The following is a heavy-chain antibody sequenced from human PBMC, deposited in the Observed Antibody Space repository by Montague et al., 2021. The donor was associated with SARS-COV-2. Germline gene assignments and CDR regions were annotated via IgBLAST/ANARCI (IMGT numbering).Heavy chain of an antibody. CDR2: IYTSGST. J-gene: IGHJ4*02. D-gene: IGHD3-9*01. CDR3: AGESLHLTGYYNDYFDY. CDR1: GGSISSGSYY. V-gene: IGHV4-61*02. Sequence: TLSLTRTVSGGSISSGSYYWNWIRQPAGKGLEWIGRIYTSGSTNYNPSLKSRVTISVDTSKNQFYLKLSSVTAADTAVYYCAGESLHLTGYYNDYFDYWGQGTLVTVSS.